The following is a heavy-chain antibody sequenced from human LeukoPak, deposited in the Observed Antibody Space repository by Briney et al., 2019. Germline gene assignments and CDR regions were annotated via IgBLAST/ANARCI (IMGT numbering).Heavy chain of an antibody. CDR3: ARVQSLEYSSSSQPY. CDR2: INPSGGST. J-gene: IGHJ4*02. CDR1: GYTFTGYY. D-gene: IGHD6-6*01. V-gene: IGHV1-46*01. Sequence: ASVKVSCKTSGYTFTGYYMHWVRQAPGQGLEWMGIINPSGGSTSYAQKFQGRVTMTRDTSTSTVYMELSSLRSEDTAVYYCARVQSLEYSSSSQPYWGQGTLVTVSS.